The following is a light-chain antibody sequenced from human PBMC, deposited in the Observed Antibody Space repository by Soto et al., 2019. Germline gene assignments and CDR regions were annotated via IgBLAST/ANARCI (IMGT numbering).Light chain of an antibody. Sequence: QSALTQPRSVSGSPGQSATISCTGTSSDVGGYNYVSWYQQHPGKAPKLMIYDVSKRPSGVPDRFSGSKSGNTASLTISGLQAEDEADYYCCSYAGSYTLFGGGTKLTVL. CDR1: SSDVGGYNY. CDR3: CSYAGSYTL. J-gene: IGLJ2*01. CDR2: DVS. V-gene: IGLV2-11*01.